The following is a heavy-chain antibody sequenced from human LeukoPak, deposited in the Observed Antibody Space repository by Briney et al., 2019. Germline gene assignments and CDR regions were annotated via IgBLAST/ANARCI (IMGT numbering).Heavy chain of an antibody. CDR1: GFTFDDYA. J-gene: IGHJ4*02. Sequence: GGSLRLSCAASGFTFDDYAMHWVRQAPGKGLERVSGISWNSGSIGYADSVKGRFTISRDNAKNSLYLQMNSLRAEDTAVYYCASGTYYYGSGSSPLLSPFDYWGQGTLVTVSS. CDR2: ISWNSGSI. CDR3: ASGTYYYGSGSSPLLSPFDY. V-gene: IGHV3-9*01. D-gene: IGHD3-10*01.